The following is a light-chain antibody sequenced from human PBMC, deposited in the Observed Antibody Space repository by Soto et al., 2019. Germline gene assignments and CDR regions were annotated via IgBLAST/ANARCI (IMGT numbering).Light chain of an antibody. Sequence: QSALTQPHSVSGSPGQSVTISCTGTSSDVGGYNYVYWYQQHPGKAPKLIIYDVSQRPSGVPDRFSGSKSGNTASLTISGLQPEDEADDSYCSYGGSGIPYVFGIGTKVTVL. CDR3: CSYGGSGIPYV. CDR1: SSDVGGYNY. J-gene: IGLJ1*01. V-gene: IGLV2-11*01. CDR2: DVS.